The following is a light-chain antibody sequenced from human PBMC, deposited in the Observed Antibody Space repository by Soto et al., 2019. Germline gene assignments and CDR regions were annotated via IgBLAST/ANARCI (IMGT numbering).Light chain of an antibody. Sequence: IQMTQSPSSMSASVGDRVTITCRASQNIDRWLAWYQKEPGQVPKLLIWATSTLENGVPSRFSGSGSGTDFTLSINSLQPEDFATYYCHQAHTFPHTFGPGTKVDIK. CDR1: QNIDRW. J-gene: IGKJ3*01. V-gene: IGKV1D-12*01. CDR2: ATS. CDR3: HQAHTFPHT.